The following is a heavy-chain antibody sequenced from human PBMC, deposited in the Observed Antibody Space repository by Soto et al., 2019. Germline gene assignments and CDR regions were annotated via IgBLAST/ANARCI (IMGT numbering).Heavy chain of an antibody. CDR3: ARGLGYSHTHY. CDR1: GFSVSVYD. Sequence: PAGTXSLTGTISGFSVSVYDLSWIGQSTGQGLEWIGYIYASGSPYYNPSLRRRVTISADTSKNQLSLKLTSTTAADKAVYYCARGLGYSHTHYWGRGTLVTVSS. D-gene: IGHD4-4*01. CDR2: IYASGSP. V-gene: IGHV4-59*02. J-gene: IGHJ4*02.